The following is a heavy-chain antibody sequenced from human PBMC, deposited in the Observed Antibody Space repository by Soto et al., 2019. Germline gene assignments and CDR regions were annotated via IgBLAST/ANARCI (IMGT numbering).Heavy chain of an antibody. CDR1: GFTFSSYC. D-gene: IGHD3-9*01. CDR3: ARDTDWSTRSSGFDY. Sequence: WESXRLSCSSSGFTFSSYCRHWFRQAPGKGLEWVAVIWYGGSNKYYADSVKGRFTISRDNSKNTLYLQMNSLRAEDTAVYYCARDTDWSTRSSGFDYWGQGTPVTVSS. V-gene: IGHV3-33*01. J-gene: IGHJ4*02. CDR2: IWYGGSNK.